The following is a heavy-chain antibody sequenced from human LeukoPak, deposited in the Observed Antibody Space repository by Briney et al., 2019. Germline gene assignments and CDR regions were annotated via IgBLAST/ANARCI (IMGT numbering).Heavy chain of an antibody. V-gene: IGHV3-7*01. CDR3: ARDYLHYVG. J-gene: IGHJ4*02. CDR1: GFSFRNTW. Sequence: PGGSLRLSCTASGFSFRNTWMSWVRQAPGKGLEWVANIKKDETEIYYADSVKGRFSISRDDAKNSFYLQMNSLRAEDTAVYYCARDYLHYVGWGQGTLVTVSS. D-gene: IGHD3-10*02. CDR2: IKKDETEI.